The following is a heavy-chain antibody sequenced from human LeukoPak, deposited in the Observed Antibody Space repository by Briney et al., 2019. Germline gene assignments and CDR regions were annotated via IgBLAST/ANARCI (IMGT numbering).Heavy chain of an antibody. CDR2: IYYSGST. Sequence: SETLSLTCTVSGYSISSGYYWGWIRQPPGKGLEWIGGIYYSGSTYYNPSLKSRVTISVDTSKNQFSLKLSSVTAADTAVYYCARTITMVRGVPTFYYYYYMDVWGKGTTVTISS. CDR3: ARTITMVRGVPTFYYYYYMDV. CDR1: GYSISSGYY. D-gene: IGHD3-10*01. J-gene: IGHJ6*03. V-gene: IGHV4-38-2*02.